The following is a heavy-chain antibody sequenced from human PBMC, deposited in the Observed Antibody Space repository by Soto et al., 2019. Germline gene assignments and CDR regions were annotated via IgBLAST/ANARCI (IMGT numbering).Heavy chain of an antibody. D-gene: IGHD3-22*01. CDR3: ARLPYYDTPPVTFDI. Sequence: SETLSLTCSVSSGSISSSLYYWGWIRQPPGKGLEWTGTIYSTVSTHYNPSPKSRVTISVDTSKNQFSLKLNSVTAADTAVYYGARLPYYDTPPVTFDIWGQGAMVTV. J-gene: IGHJ3*02. CDR2: IYSTVST. V-gene: IGHV4-39*01. CDR1: SGSISSSLYY.